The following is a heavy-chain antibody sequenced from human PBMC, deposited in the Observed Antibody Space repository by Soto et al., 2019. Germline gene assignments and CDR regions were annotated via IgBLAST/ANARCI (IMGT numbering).Heavy chain of an antibody. J-gene: IGHJ6*02. CDR1: GFIFSTSW. V-gene: IGHV3-7*03. CDR2: IKAGGSEA. Sequence: GGSLRLSCSASGFIFSTSWMTWVRQAPGKGLEWLANIKAGGSEAYYADSVKGRFIISRDNTKNSLYLQWRGLSADDTAVYYCARESLVKSIPTYLYFYYAMDVWGQGTTVTVSS. D-gene: IGHD3-16*01. CDR3: ARESLVKSIPTYLYFYYAMDV.